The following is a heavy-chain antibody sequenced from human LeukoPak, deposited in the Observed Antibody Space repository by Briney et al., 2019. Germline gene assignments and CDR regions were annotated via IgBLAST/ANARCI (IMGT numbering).Heavy chain of an antibody. J-gene: IGHJ3*01. Sequence: PGGSLSLSCAASGFTFSSYWMSWVRQAPGKGLEWVANIKQDGSEKYYVDSVKGRFTISRDNARNTLSLQMNSLTIEDTAVYYCVVVVEPPDSDGFDVWGQGTMITVSS. D-gene: IGHD1-14*01. CDR2: IKQDGSEK. V-gene: IGHV3-7*01. CDR3: VVVVEPPDSDGFDV. CDR1: GFTFSSYW.